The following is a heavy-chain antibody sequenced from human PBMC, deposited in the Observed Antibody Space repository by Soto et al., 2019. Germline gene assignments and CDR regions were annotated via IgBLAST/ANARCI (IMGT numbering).Heavy chain of an antibody. J-gene: IGHJ4*02. D-gene: IGHD3-22*01. CDR1: GFTYSHSA. CDR2: GSGIGT. Sequence: PGGSLRLSCVASGFTYSHSAMSWVRQAPGKGLEWICGSGIGTYYADLVKGRFTVSRDNSKNTLYLQMNSLRVEDTAVYYCAREGSRDYDRSGYYPLDYWGQGTLVTVSS. CDR3: AREGSRDYDRSGYYPLDY. V-gene: IGHV3-23*01.